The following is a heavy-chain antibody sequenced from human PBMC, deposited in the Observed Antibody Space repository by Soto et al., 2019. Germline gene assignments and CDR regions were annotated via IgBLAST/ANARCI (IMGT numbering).Heavy chain of an antibody. CDR3: GRESPAAGHFDY. V-gene: IGHV4-59*01. CDR1: GGSISGYY. J-gene: IGHJ4*02. CDR2: IYYRGNT. Sequence: SETLSLTCTVSGGSISGYYWNWIRQPPGKELEWIGYIYYRGNTHYNPSLNSRVTISLDMSKNQFSLKLNSVTAADTAVYFCGRESPAAGHFDYWGRGTLVTVSS. D-gene: IGHD6-13*01.